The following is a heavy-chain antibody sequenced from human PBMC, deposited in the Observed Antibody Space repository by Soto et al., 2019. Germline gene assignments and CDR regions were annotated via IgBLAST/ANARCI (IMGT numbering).Heavy chain of an antibody. D-gene: IGHD6-19*01. CDR1: GGSISSYY. CDR3: ARDRGAVAGILNWFDP. CDR2: IYYSGSTNY. J-gene: IGHJ5*02. V-gene: IGHV4-59*01. Sequence: QVQLQESGPGLVKPSETLSLTCTVSGGSISSYYWSWIRQPPGKGLEWIGYIYYSGSTNYNYNPSLKSRVTISVDTSKNQFSLKLSSVTAADTAVYYCARDRGAVAGILNWFDPWGQGTLVTVSS.